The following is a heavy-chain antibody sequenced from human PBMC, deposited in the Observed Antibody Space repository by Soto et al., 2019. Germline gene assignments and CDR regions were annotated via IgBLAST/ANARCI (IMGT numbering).Heavy chain of an antibody. J-gene: IGHJ5*02. V-gene: IGHV1-69*13. Sequence: SVKVSCKASGGTFSSYAISWVRQAPGQGLEWMGGIIPIFGTANYAQKFQGRVTITANESTSTAYMELSSLRSEDTAVYYCARSRTGTSWFDPWGQGTLVTVPS. D-gene: IGHD1-7*01. CDR3: ARSRTGTSWFDP. CDR1: GGTFSSYA. CDR2: IIPIFGTA.